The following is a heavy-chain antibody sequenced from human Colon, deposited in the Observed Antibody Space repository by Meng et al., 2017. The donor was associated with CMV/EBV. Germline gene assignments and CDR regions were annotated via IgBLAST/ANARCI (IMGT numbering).Heavy chain of an antibody. J-gene: IGHJ4*02. Sequence: GGSLRLSCITSGFSFSSHGMHWVRQAPGKGLEWVAFISHDETYKHYSDSVRGRFTLSRDNSRNTLYLQMNSVKVADTAVYHCARDQFYYFDYWGQGTLVTVSS. V-gene: IGHV3-30*02. CDR3: ARDQFYYFDY. CDR1: GFSFSSHG. D-gene: IGHD5-24*01. CDR2: ISHDETYK.